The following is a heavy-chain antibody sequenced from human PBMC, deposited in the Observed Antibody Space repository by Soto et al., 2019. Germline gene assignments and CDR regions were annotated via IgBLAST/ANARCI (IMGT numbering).Heavy chain of an antibody. Sequence: TLSLTCTVSGGSISSGGYYWSWIRQHPGKGLEWIGYIYYSGSTYYNPSLKSRVTISVDTSKNQFSLKLSSVTAADTAVYYCATTVVTPAPCASAIWGQGTMDIVSS. CDR1: GGSISSGGYY. CDR3: ATTVVTPAPCASAI. J-gene: IGHJ3*02. D-gene: IGHD4-17*01. CDR2: IYYSGST. V-gene: IGHV4-31*03.